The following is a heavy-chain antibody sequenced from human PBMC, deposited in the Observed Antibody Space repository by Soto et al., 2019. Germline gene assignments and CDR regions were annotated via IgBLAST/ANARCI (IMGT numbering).Heavy chain of an antibody. Sequence: QVQLVESGGGVVQPGRSLRLSCAASGFTFSSYAMHWVRQAPGKGLEWVAVISYDGSNKYYADSVKGRFTTSRDNSKNTLYLQMNSLRAEDTAVYYCARERGIAVAGTDYYYGMDVWGQGTTVTVSS. V-gene: IGHV3-30-3*01. CDR2: ISYDGSNK. J-gene: IGHJ6*02. CDR3: ARERGIAVAGTDYYYGMDV. CDR1: GFTFSSYA. D-gene: IGHD6-19*01.